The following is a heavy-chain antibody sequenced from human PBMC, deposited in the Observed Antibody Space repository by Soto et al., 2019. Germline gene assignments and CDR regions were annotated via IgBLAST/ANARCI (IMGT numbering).Heavy chain of an antibody. D-gene: IGHD3-10*01. CDR2: ISHGGSST. Sequence: EVQLLESGGGLVQPGGSLRLSCAASGVTFSNYDMNWVRQAPGKGLEWVSGISHGGSSTYYADSVKGRFTISRHNSKNTLYLQMNSLRPEDTAVYYCTKGSWVHHGSEGGNWLDPWGPGTLVTVSS. J-gene: IGHJ5*02. CDR1: GVTFSNYD. CDR3: TKGSWVHHGSEGGNWLDP. V-gene: IGHV3-23*01.